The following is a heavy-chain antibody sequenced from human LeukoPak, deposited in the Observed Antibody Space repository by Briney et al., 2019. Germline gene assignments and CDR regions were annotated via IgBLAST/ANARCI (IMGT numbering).Heavy chain of an antibody. CDR2: INHSGST. D-gene: IGHD6-19*01. V-gene: IGHV4-34*01. Sequence: KPSETLSLTCAVYGGSFSGYYWSWIRQPPGKGLEWIGEINHSGSTNYNPFLKSRVTISVDTSKNQFSLKLSSVTAADTAVYYCARSELSSGWSFDYWGQGTLVTVSS. CDR1: GGSFSGYY. J-gene: IGHJ4*02. CDR3: ARSELSSGWSFDY.